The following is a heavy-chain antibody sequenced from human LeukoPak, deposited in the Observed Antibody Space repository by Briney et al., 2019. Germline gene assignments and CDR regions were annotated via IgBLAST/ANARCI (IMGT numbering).Heavy chain of an antibody. Sequence: VASVKVSCTASGYTFTSYGISWVRQAPGQGLEWMGWISAYNGNTNYAQKLQGRVTMTTDTSTSTAYMELRSLRSDDTAVYYCARDRPVYDFWSGYPSNPYYYYGMDVWGQGTTVTVSS. CDR3: ARDRPVYDFWSGYPSNPYYYYGMDV. CDR1: GYTFTSYG. V-gene: IGHV1-18*01. J-gene: IGHJ6*02. CDR2: ISAYNGNT. D-gene: IGHD3-3*01.